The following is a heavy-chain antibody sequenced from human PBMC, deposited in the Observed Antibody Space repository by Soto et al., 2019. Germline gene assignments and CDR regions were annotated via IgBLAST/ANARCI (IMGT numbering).Heavy chain of an antibody. CDR1: GGSISGFY. D-gene: IGHD3-16*02. V-gene: IGHV4-59*07. Sequence: QVQLQESGPGLVKPSDTLSLTCSVSGGSISGFYWGWVRQPPEKGLEWIGYIYHTGTTNYNPSHRGRVTISLDTSKNQFSLELTSVTAADTAVYFCARRSSFYHYGLDVWGQGTTVTVSS. CDR3: ARRSSFYHYGLDV. J-gene: IGHJ6*02. CDR2: IYHTGTT.